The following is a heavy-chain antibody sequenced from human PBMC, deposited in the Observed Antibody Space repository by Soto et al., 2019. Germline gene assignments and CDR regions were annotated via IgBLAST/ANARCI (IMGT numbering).Heavy chain of an antibody. Sequence: SETLSLTCTVSGCSISSSSYYWGWIRQPPGKGLEWIGSIYYSGSTYYNPSLKSRVTISVDTSKNQFSLKLSSVTAADTAVYYCARFTIFGVVIHYDMDVWGKGTTVTVSS. D-gene: IGHD3-3*01. J-gene: IGHJ6*03. CDR2: IYYSGST. CDR3: ARFTIFGVVIHYDMDV. CDR1: GCSISSSSYY. V-gene: IGHV4-39*01.